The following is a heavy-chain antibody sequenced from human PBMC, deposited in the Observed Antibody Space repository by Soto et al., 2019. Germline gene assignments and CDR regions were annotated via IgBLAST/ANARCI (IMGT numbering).Heavy chain of an antibody. CDR1: GGSFSGYY. CDR2: INHSGST. J-gene: IGHJ4*02. D-gene: IGHD6-19*01. CDR3: ARQPSSGWSYYFDY. V-gene: IGHV4-34*01. Sequence: PSETLSLTCAVYGGSFSGYYWSWIRQPPGKELEWIGEINHSGSTNYNPSLKSRVTISVDTSKNQFSLKLRSVTAADTAVYYCARQPSSGWSYYFDYWGQGTLVTVSS.